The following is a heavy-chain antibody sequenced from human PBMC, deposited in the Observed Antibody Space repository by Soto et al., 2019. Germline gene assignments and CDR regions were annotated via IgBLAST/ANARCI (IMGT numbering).Heavy chain of an antibody. CDR1: GGSFNNDA. J-gene: IGHJ4*02. CDR2: IIPLFGAP. CDR3: AKARGESPMVQDDFFDY. Sequence: QVQLVQSGAEVRKPGSSVKVSCKASGGSFNNDAISWVRQVLGQRLEWMGGIIPLFGAPNYAPDFQGRVSITADESTTTVYMELSSLTSEDMAMYFCAKARGESPMVQDDFFDYWGQGTLVSVAS. D-gene: IGHD1-1*01. V-gene: IGHV1-69*01.